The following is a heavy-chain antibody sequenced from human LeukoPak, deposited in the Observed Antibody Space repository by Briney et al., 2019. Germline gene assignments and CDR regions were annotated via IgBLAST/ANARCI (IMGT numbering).Heavy chain of an antibody. CDR2: IYHAGST. Sequence: PSETLSLTCTVSGASISSSNWWTWVRQPPGEALEWIGEIYHAGSTKYNPSLRSRLTISVDKSKNSFSLSLTSVTAADTAAYYCARDLGGLHNWNVYFDYWGQGTLVTVSS. V-gene: IGHV4-4*02. J-gene: IGHJ4*02. CDR3: ARDLGGLHNWNVYFDY. CDR1: GASISSSNW. D-gene: IGHD1-1*01.